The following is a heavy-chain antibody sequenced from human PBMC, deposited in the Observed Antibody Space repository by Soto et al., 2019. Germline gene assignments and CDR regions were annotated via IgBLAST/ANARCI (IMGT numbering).Heavy chain of an antibody. V-gene: IGHV3-23*01. Sequence: GGSLRLSCAASGFTFSDYAMTWVRQAPGKGLEWVASISDSSSTTYYADSVKGRFTISRDNSKNTLYLQMDTLRAEDTAVYYCARHQIDMIVLKIYFDLWGQGTMVTVSS. CDR2: ISDSSSTT. CDR1: GFTFSDYA. D-gene: IGHD3-16*01. J-gene: IGHJ3*01. CDR3: ARHQIDMIVLKIYFDL.